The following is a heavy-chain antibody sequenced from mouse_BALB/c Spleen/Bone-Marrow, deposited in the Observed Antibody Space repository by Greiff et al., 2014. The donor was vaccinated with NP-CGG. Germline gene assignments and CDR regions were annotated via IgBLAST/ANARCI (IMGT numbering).Heavy chain of an antibody. Sequence: VKLMESGAELVKPGASVKLSCKASGYTFTSYYMYWVKQRPGQGLEWIGEINPSNGGTNFNEKFKSEATLTVDKSSSTAYMQLSSLTSEDSAVYYCTRREYYRYDRAMDYWGQGTSVTVSS. V-gene: IGHV1S81*02. CDR2: INPSNGGT. CDR3: TRREYYRYDRAMDY. J-gene: IGHJ4*01. CDR1: GYTFTSYY. D-gene: IGHD2-14*01.